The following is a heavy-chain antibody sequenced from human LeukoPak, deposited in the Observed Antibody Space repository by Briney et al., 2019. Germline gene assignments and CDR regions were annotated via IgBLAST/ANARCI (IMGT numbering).Heavy chain of an antibody. CDR2: ISGDGGGT. Sequence: GRSLRLSCAASGFTFDDYAMHWVRQAPGKGLEWVSLISGDGGGTYYADSVKGRFTISRDNSKNSLYLQMNSLRTEDTALYYCAKGGIVVVIPDAFDIWGQGTMVTVSS. CDR1: GFTFDDYA. D-gene: IGHD3-22*01. J-gene: IGHJ3*02. V-gene: IGHV3-43*02. CDR3: AKGGIVVVIPDAFDI.